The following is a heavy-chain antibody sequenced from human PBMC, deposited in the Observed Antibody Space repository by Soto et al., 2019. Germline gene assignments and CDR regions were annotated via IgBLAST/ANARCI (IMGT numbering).Heavy chain of an antibody. Sequence: GSLVKVSCKASGYTCTSYDINWVRQATGQGLEWMGWMNPNSGNTGYAQKFQGRVTMTRNTSISTAYMELSSLRSEDTAVYYCARAPLTLFDRNGYNSSYLYYCRRRPRVTVSS. CDR2: MNPNSGNT. CDR3: ARAPLTLFDRNGYNSSYLYY. J-gene: IGHJ4*02. V-gene: IGHV1-8*01. D-gene: IGHD5-12*01. CDR1: GYTCTSYD.